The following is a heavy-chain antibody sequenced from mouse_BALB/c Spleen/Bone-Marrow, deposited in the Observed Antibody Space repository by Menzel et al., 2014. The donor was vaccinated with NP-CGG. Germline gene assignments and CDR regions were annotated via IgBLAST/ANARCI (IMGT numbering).Heavy chain of an antibody. Sequence: EVMLVESGGGLVKPGGSLKLSCAASGFTFSDYYMYWVRQTPEKRLEWVATISDGDSYTYYPDSVKGRFTISRDNAKNNLYLQMSSLKSEDTAMYYCARGGQLEAMDYWGQGTSVTVSS. D-gene: IGHD3-2*01. CDR1: GFTFSDYY. V-gene: IGHV5-4*02. CDR3: ARGGQLEAMDY. J-gene: IGHJ4*01. CDR2: ISDGDSYT.